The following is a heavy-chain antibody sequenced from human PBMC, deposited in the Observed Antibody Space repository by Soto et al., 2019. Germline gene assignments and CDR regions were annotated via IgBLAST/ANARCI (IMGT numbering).Heavy chain of an antibody. CDR1: GFTVSDNH. CDR2: FYIAGHT. J-gene: IGHJ4*02. CDR3: ARARLFEYSVSSLDC. Sequence: GGSPRLSCAASGFTVSDNHMTWVRQAPGKGLEWVSVFYIAGHTYYADSVKGRFTISRDNSKNTLYLQMKSLRAEDTAVYYCARARLFEYSVSSLDCWGQGTLVTVSS. D-gene: IGHD6-6*01. V-gene: IGHV3-66*01.